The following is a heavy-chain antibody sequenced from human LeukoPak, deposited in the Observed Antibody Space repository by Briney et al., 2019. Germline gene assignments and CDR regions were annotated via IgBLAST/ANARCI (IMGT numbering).Heavy chain of an antibody. D-gene: IGHD2-2*01. CDR1: GESFSGYY. CDR2: INHSGST. J-gene: IGHJ4*02. CDR3: ASTERCSTTCPLDY. V-gene: IGHV4-34*01. Sequence: SETLSLTCTVYGESFSGYYWSWLRQPPGKGLEWIGEINHSGSTNYNPSLKSRVIISLDTSKDLFSLKLTSMTAADTAVYYCASTERCSTTCPLDYWGQGTLVTVSS.